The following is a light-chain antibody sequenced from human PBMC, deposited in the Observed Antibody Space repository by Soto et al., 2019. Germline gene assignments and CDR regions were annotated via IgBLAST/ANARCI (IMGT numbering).Light chain of an antibody. CDR3: QQSNSYPWT. Sequence: IQMTQSPSTLSASAGDRVTITCRASQSISPYLAWYQQKPGKAPKLLIYMASSLQSGVPSRFSGSGSGTEFTLTISILQPDDFATYYCQQSNSYPWTFGQGTQVDIK. V-gene: IGKV1-5*03. J-gene: IGKJ1*01. CDR2: MAS. CDR1: QSISPY.